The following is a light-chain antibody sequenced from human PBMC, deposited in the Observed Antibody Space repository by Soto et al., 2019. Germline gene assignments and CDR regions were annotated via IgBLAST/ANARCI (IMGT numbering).Light chain of an antibody. V-gene: IGKV3-20*01. CDR3: QQYGSSPIT. CDR2: GAS. CDR1: QSVSSSY. J-gene: IGKJ5*01. Sequence: EIVLTQSPGTLSLSPGERATLSCRASQSVSSSYLAWYQQKPGQAPRLLIYGASSRATGIPDRFSGSGSGTDFTLTISRLETDDFAVDYCQQYGSSPITFGQGTRLEIK.